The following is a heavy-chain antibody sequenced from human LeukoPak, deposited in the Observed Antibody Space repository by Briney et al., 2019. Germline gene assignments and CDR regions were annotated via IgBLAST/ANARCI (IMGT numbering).Heavy chain of an antibody. D-gene: IGHD6-13*01. J-gene: IGHJ6*02. CDR1: GFTFDDYA. Sequence: GRSLRLSCAASGFTFDDYAMHWVRQAPGKGLEWVSGISWNSGSIGYADSVKGRFTISRDNAKNSLYLQMNSLRAEDTALCYCAKDSSSWHYYYYGMDDWGQGTTVTVSS. CDR2: ISWNSGSI. CDR3: AKDSSSWHYYYYGMDD. V-gene: IGHV3-9*01.